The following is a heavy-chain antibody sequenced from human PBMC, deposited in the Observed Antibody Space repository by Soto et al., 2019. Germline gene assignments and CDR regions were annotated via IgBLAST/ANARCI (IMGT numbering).Heavy chain of an antibody. CDR1: GGSFMSQA. CDR2: IIPFSGTV. Sequence: QVQLVQSGAEVKKPGSSVKVSCKASGGSFMSQAISWVRQAPGQGPEWMGGIIPFSGTVTYTQRFQGRLTLTADEPTKADYMELSSLRSEGTAVYYCARGSYDSYAGFFGMDVWGQGTTVTVS. J-gene: IGHJ6*02. CDR3: ARGSYDSYAGFFGMDV. V-gene: IGHV1-69*01. D-gene: IGHD3-10*01.